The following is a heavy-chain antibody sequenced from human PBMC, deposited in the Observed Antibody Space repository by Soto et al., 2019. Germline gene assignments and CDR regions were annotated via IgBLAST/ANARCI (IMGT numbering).Heavy chain of an antibody. D-gene: IGHD2-2*01. CDR1: GDYIHVGGYY. Sequence: LSLTCSVSGDYIHVGGYYWTWIRQRPGKGLEWMGYIYYTGKTYYNPSLESRLTMSVDRSKNQFSLRLTSVTAADTAVYFCGRDLTSNANCIDPWGQGTLVTVSS. V-gene: IGHV4-30-4*01. J-gene: IGHJ5*02. CDR3: GRDLTSNANCIDP. CDR2: IYYTGKT.